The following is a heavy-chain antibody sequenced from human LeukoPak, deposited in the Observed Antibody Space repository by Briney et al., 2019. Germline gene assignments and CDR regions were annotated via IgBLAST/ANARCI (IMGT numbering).Heavy chain of an antibody. Sequence: GGSLRLSCAASGFTFSTYSMNWVRQAPGKGLEWVSSISSSSSYIYYADSVKGRFTISRDNAKNSLYLQMDSLRAEDTAVYYCAREDSSGYLSNAFDIWGQGTMVTVSS. CDR3: AREDSSGYLSNAFDI. CDR2: ISSSSSYI. J-gene: IGHJ3*02. V-gene: IGHV3-21*01. CDR1: GFTFSTYS. D-gene: IGHD3-22*01.